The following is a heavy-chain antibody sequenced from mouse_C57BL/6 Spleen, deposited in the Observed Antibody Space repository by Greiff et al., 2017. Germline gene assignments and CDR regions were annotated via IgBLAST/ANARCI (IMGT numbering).Heavy chain of an antibody. J-gene: IGHJ1*03. D-gene: IGHD2-4*01. CDR2: INPSNGGT. CDR1: GYTFTSYW. V-gene: IGHV1-53*01. Sequence: QVHVKQPGTELVKPGASVKLSCEASGYTFTSYWMHWVKQRPGQGLEWIGNINPSNGGTNYNEKFKSKATLTVDKSSSTAYMQLSSLPSEDSAVYYCARTGDYDWYFDVWGTGTTVTVSS. CDR3: ARTGDYDWYFDV.